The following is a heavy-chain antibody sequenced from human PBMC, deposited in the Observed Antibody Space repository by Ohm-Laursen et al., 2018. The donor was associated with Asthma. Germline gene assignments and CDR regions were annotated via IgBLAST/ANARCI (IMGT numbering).Heavy chain of an antibody. CDR3: ARDRASIEIAAAVGYYYYGMDV. CDR2: IWYDGSNK. Sequence: SLRLSCAASGFTFSSYGMHWVRQAPGKGLEWVAVIWYDGSNKYYADSVKGRFTISRDNSKNTLYLQMNSLRAEDTAVYYCARDRASIEIAAAVGYYYYGMDVWGQGTTVTVSS. CDR1: GFTFSSYG. J-gene: IGHJ6*02. V-gene: IGHV3-33*01. D-gene: IGHD6-13*01.